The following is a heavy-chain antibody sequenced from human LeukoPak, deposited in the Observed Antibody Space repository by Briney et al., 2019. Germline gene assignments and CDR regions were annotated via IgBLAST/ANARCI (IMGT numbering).Heavy chain of an antibody. D-gene: IGHD3-22*01. Sequence: ASVKVSCTASGYTFTGYYMHWVRQAPGQGLEWMGWINPNSGGTNYAQKFQGRVTMTRDTSISTAYMELSRLRSDDTAVYYCARALGYDSSGYYSPPLDYWGQGTLVTVSS. CDR3: ARALGYDSSGYYSPPLDY. CDR2: INPNSGGT. J-gene: IGHJ4*02. CDR1: GYTFTGYY. V-gene: IGHV1-2*02.